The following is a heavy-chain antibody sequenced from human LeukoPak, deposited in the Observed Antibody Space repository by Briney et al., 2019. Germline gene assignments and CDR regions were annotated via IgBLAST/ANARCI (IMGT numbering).Heavy chain of an antibody. D-gene: IGHD5-18*01. CDR3: ARERESYVDTAMFVDY. V-gene: IGHV1-2*02. Sequence: ASVKVSCKASGYTFTGYYMHWVRQAPGQGLEWMGWINPNSGGTNYAQKFQGRVTMTRDTSISTAYMELSRLRSDDTAVYYCARERESYVDTAMFVDYWGQGTLVTVSS. J-gene: IGHJ4*02. CDR2: INPNSGGT. CDR1: GYTFTGYY.